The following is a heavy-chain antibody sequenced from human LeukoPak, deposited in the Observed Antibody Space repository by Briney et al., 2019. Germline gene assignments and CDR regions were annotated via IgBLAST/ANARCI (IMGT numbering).Heavy chain of an antibody. CDR2: INPSGGST. D-gene: IGHD3-10*02. CDR3: ARSYVRGATHWFDP. CDR1: GYTFTSYY. Sequence: ASVKVSCKASGYTFTSYYMHWVRQAPGQGLEWMGIINPSGGSTSYAQKFQGRVTMSTDTSTATAYMELRGLKYDDTAVYYCARSYVRGATHWFDPWGQGTLVTVSS. V-gene: IGHV1-46*01. J-gene: IGHJ5*02.